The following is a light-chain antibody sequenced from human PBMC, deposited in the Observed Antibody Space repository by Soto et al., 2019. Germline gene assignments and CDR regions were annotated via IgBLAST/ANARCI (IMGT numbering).Light chain of an antibody. J-gene: IGLJ1*01. CDR3: CSYTSSSTHV. V-gene: IGLV2-14*03. CDR2: DVN. CDR1: SSDVGGYNF. Sequence: QSALTQPASVSGSPGQSITISCTGTSSDVGGYNFVSWYEQHPGKVPKLMIFDVNRRPSGVSDRFSGSKSGNTASLTISGLQAEDEDDYYCCSYTSSSTHVFGSGTKVTVL.